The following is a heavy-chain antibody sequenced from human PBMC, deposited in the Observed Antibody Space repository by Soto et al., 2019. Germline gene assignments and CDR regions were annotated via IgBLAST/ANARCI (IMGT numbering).Heavy chain of an antibody. Sequence: QVQLVESGGDVVQPGGSLRLSCAASGFIFSNYAMHWVRQAPGKGLEWVAVISYDGSNKYYADSVKGRFTISRDNSKNMLCLRINSLRAEDTAVYYCAKTFRRSLWDAFDIWGQGTMVTVSS. J-gene: IGHJ3*02. D-gene: IGHD3-10*01. CDR3: AKTFRRSLWDAFDI. CDR2: ISYDGSNK. V-gene: IGHV3-30*18. CDR1: GFIFSNYA.